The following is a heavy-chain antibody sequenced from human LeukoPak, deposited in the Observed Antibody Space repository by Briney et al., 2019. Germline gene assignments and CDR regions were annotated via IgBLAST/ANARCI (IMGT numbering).Heavy chain of an antibody. D-gene: IGHD3-16*01. J-gene: IGHJ6*02. CDR1: GFTFWNYG. V-gene: IGHV3-30*18. CDR3: AKDRRMMSAYYGMDV. CDR2: ISYDGRNQ. Sequence: PGGSLRLSCEASGFTFWNYGVHWVRQAPGKGLEWVAAISYDGRNQQYADSVKGRFTMSRDNSRNTVYLQLNSLRTEDTAVYYCAKDRRMMSAYYGMDVWGQGTTVIVSS.